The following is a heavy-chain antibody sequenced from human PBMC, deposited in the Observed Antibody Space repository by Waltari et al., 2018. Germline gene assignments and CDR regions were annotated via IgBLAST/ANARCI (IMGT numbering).Heavy chain of an antibody. J-gene: IGHJ6*03. CDR2: ISGRGYKT. Sequence: EVQLLESGGGLVQPGGSLRLSCAASGFTFSSNAMSWVRQAPGKGLHWVSSISGRGYKTYYADSVKGRFTFSRDNSKNTLYLQMNSLRAEDTALYYCARDYYYYMDVWGKGTTVTVSS. V-gene: IGHV3-23*01. CDR1: GFTFSSNA. CDR3: ARDYYYYMDV.